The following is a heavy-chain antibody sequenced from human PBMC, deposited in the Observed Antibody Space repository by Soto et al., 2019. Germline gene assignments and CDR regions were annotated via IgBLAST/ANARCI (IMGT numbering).Heavy chain of an antibody. CDR3: ARGKQQLVGDYYYGMDV. Sequence: PLEILSLTCTVSGGSISSYYWSWIRQPPGKGLEWIGYIYYSGSTNYNPSLKSRVTISVDTSKNQFSLKLSSVTAADTAVYYCARGKQQLVGDYYYGMDVWGQGTTVTVSS. D-gene: IGHD6-13*01. J-gene: IGHJ6*02. CDR2: IYYSGST. V-gene: IGHV4-59*01. CDR1: GGSISSYY.